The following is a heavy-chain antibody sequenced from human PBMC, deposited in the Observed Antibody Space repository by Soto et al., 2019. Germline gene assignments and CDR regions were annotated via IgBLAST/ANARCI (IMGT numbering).Heavy chain of an antibody. D-gene: IGHD3-9*01. J-gene: IGHJ2*01. CDR1: GGSISSRSYY. Sequence: QVQLQESGPGLVKPSETLSLTCTVSGGSISSRSYYWGWIRQPPGKGLGWIGSMYYSGSTYYNPSLKSRSTMSVDTSKYQFSLKLNSVTAADTAVYYCARPDYSAGNYWFFDLWGRGTLVTVSS. CDR3: ARPDYSAGNYWFFDL. CDR2: MYYSGST. V-gene: IGHV4-39*01.